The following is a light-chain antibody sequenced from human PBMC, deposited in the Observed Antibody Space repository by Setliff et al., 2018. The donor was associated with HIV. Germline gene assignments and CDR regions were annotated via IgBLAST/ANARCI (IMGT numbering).Light chain of an antibody. J-gene: IGLJ1*01. CDR1: SSNIGTGYD. Sequence: QSALTQPPSVSGAPGQRVTISCTGSSSNIGTGYDVHWYQQLPGTAPKLLIHDNNNRPSGVPDRFSGSKSGTSASLAITGLQAEDEADYYCQSYDNSLSGLAVFGTGTKVTVL. CDR3: QSYDNSLSGLAV. V-gene: IGLV1-40*01. CDR2: DNN.